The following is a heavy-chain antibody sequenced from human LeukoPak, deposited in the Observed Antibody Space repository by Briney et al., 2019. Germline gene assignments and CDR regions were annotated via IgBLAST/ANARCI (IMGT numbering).Heavy chain of an antibody. J-gene: IGHJ4*02. V-gene: IGHV4-61*05. Sequence: SETLSLTCTVSGGSISSSSYYWGWIRQPPGKGMEWLGYINYSGTTNYKPSLKSRLTISMDTSKNQFSLKLNSVTAADTAVYYCARLPGIATAGLDYWGQGTLVTVSS. CDR1: GGSISSSSYY. D-gene: IGHD6-13*01. CDR2: INYSGTT. CDR3: ARLPGIATAGLDY.